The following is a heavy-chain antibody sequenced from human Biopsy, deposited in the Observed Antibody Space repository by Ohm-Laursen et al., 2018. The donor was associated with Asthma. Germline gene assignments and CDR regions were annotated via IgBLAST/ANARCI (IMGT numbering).Heavy chain of an antibody. J-gene: IGHJ6*02. CDR3: VRCKVGYSSGWSLLLKKIYYSGMDV. D-gene: IGHD6-19*01. CDR1: GGIFSNFA. CDR2: IMTVFGTT. Sequence: AAVKVSCKAPGGIFSNFAISWVREAPGQGLEWLGGIMTVFGTTNYAQKFQGRVTITADDSTSTAYMEVTSLRSEDTAIYYCVRCKVGYSSGWSLLLKKIYYSGMDVWGQGTAVTVSS. V-gene: IGHV1-69*13.